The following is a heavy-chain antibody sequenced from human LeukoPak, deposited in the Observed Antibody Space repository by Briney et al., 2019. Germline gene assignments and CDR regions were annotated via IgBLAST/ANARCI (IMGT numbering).Heavy chain of an antibody. CDR1: GCMFSNYW. V-gene: IGHV3-7*01. CDR3: GPKSY. J-gene: IGHJ4*02. Sequence: PGGSLRLSCAASGCMFSNYWMSWVRQAPGKGLEWVANIKPDGSQKYYVDSVKGRFTISRDNAKNSLSLQMNSLRAEDTAVYYCGPKSYWGQGTLVTVSS. CDR2: IKPDGSQK.